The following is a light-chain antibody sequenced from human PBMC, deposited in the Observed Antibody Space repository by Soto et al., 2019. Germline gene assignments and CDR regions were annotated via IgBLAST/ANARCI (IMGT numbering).Light chain of an antibody. V-gene: IGKV3-11*01. CDR1: QSVTTY. CDR3: QQRSNWPPVYT. Sequence: EIVLTQSPATLSLSPGERATHSCRASQSVTTYLAWYQQKPGQAPRLLIYDASNRATGIPARFSGSGSGTDFTLTISSLEPEDFAVYYCQQRSNWPPVYTFGQGTKLEIQ. J-gene: IGKJ2*01. CDR2: DAS.